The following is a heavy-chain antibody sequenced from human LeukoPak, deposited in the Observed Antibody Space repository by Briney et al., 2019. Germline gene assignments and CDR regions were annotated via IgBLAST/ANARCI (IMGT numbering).Heavy chain of an antibody. CDR2: SYYSGTT. CDR3: AREGPTYYDFWSGYSYFDY. V-gene: IGHV4-59*12. J-gene: IGHJ4*02. Sequence: SETLSLTCTVSGGSISSNYWSWIRQPPGRGLEWIGNSYYSGTTNYNPSLKSRVTITVDTSKNQFSLKLSSVTAADTAVYYCAREGPTYYDFWSGYSYFDYWGQGTLVTVSS. CDR1: GGSISSNY. D-gene: IGHD3-3*01.